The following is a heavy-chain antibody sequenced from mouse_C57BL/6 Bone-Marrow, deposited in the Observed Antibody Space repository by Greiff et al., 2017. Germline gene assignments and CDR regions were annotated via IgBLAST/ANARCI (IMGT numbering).Heavy chain of an antibody. V-gene: IGHV5-6*02. CDR1: GFTFSSYG. CDR3: ARRYYDYDVGAWFAY. D-gene: IGHD2-4*01. J-gene: IGHJ3*01. CDR2: ISSGGSYT. Sequence: EVMLVESGGDLVKPGGSLKLSCAASGFTFSSYGMSWVRPTPDKRLEWVATISSGGSYTYYPDSVKGRFTISRDNAKNTLYLQMSSLKSEDTAMYYCARRYYDYDVGAWFAYWGQGTLVTVSA.